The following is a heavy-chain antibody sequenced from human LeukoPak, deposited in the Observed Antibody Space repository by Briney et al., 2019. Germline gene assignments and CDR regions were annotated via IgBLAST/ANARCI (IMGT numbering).Heavy chain of an antibody. CDR3: ARDSYYGSGSSNWYFDL. CDR2: ISSSGTYM. CDR1: GITFRTSS. J-gene: IGHJ2*01. D-gene: IGHD3-10*01. Sequence: GGSLRLSCTVSGITFRTSSFNWVRQVPGKGLEGVSSISSSGTYMYYSDSVEGRFTISRDNAKNSVFLQMNSLRAEDTAVYYCARDSYYGSGSSNWYFDLWGRGTLVTVSS. V-gene: IGHV3-21*01.